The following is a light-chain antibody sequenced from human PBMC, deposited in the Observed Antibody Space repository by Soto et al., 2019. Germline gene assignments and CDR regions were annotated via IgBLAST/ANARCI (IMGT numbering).Light chain of an antibody. Sequence: DIQMTQFPSTLTPSVGDRVTITCRASRSISGWLAWYQQKPGKAPKLLIFDASTLKSGVSSRFSDSGSGTEFTLTITGLQPEDVATYYCLQYSSHSWTFGQGTKLDIK. CDR1: RSISGW. CDR3: LQYSSHSWT. J-gene: IGKJ1*01. V-gene: IGKV1-5*01. CDR2: DAS.